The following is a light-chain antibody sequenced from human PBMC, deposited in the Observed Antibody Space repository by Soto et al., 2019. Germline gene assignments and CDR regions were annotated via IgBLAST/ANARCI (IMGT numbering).Light chain of an antibody. CDR3: QQYDVWPALT. CDR1: QSVSSN. V-gene: IGKV3-15*01. CDR2: GAS. J-gene: IGKJ4*01. Sequence: EKALTQSPVTLSLSPGERVTLSCRASQSVSSNLAWYQQRPGQAPRLLIYGASTRASGVPDRFSGSGSGTEFILTISSLQSEDSAVYYCQQYDVWPALTFGGGTKVDIK.